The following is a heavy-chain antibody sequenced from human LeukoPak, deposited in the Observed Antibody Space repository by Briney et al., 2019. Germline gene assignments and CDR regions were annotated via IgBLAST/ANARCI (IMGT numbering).Heavy chain of an antibody. V-gene: IGHV3-48*04. CDR2: ISSSGSTI. CDR3: ARAWEAGFDY. J-gene: IGHJ4*02. Sequence: GGSLRLSCAASGFTFSSYSMNWVRQAPGKGLEWVSYISSSGSTIYYADSVKGRFTISRDNAKNSLYLQMNSLRAEDTAVYYCARAWEAGFDYWGQGTLVTVSS. D-gene: IGHD1-26*01. CDR1: GFTFSSYS.